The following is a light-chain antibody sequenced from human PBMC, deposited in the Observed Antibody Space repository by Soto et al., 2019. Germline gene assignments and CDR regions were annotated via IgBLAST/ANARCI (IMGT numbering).Light chain of an antibody. J-gene: IGKJ4*01. Sequence: DIVMTQSPDSLTVSLGERATVNCKSSQSILYSSNNKNYLAWYQQKIGQPPKLLISWAFTRESGIPDRFSGSWSGTDFTLTISSMQAEDVAVYYCQQYYDPPLTFGGGAKVEI. CDR2: WAF. CDR1: QSILYSSNNKNY. CDR3: QQYYDPPLT. V-gene: IGKV4-1*01.